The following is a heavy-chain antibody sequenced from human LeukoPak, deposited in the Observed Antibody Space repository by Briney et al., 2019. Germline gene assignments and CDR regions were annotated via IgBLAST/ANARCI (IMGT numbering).Heavy chain of an antibody. CDR1: GGSFSGYY. D-gene: IGHD3-10*01. J-gene: IGHJ4*02. Sequence: PSGTLSLTCAVYGGSFSGYYWSWIRQPPGKGLEWIGEINHSGSTNYNPSLKSRVTISVDTSKNQFSLKLSPVTAADTAVYYCARLRPSGMGGGFDYWGQGTLVTVSS. CDR2: INHSGST. CDR3: ARLRPSGMGGGFDY. V-gene: IGHV4-34*01.